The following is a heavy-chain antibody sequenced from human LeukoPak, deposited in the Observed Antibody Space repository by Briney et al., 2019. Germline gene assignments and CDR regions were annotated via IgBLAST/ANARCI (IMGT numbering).Heavy chain of an antibody. CDR2: ISSSGNTT. J-gene: IGHJ4*02. CDR1: GFTFSDYY. CDR3: ARDYDSSGYPLYYFDY. Sequence: GGSLRLSCAASGFTFSDYYMSWIRQAPGKGLECVSYISSSGNTTYHADSVKGRFTISRDNAKNSLYLQMNSLRAEDTAVYYCARDYDSSGYPLYYFDYWGQGTLVTVSS. V-gene: IGHV3-11*04. D-gene: IGHD3-22*01.